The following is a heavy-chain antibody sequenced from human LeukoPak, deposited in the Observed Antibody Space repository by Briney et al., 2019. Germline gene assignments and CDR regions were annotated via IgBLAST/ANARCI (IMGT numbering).Heavy chain of an antibody. CDR3: AKDGRTPQWGAPALFDY. CDR1: GFTFSSYA. Sequence: GGSLRLSCAASGFTFSSYAMSWVRQAPGKGLEWVSAISGSGGSTYYADSVKGRFTISRDNSKNTLYLQMNSLRAEDTAVYYCAKDGRTPQWGAPALFDYWGQGTLVTVSS. D-gene: IGHD1-26*01. CDR2: ISGSGGST. J-gene: IGHJ4*02. V-gene: IGHV3-23*01.